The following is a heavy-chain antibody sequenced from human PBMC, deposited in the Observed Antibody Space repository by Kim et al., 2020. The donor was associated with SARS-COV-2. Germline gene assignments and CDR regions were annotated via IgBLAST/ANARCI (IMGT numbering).Heavy chain of an antibody. V-gene: IGHV4-31*02. J-gene: IGHJ3*02. CDR3: ARDQYGATGDAFDI. D-gene: IGHD1-26*01. Sequence: NPSLKSRVTISVDTSKNQFSLKLSSVTAADTAVYYCARDQYGATGDAFDIWGQGTMVTVSS.